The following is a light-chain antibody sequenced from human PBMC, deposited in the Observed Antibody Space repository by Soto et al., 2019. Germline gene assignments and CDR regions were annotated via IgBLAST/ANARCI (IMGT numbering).Light chain of an antibody. J-gene: IGLJ2*01. CDR1: SRDVGGYNY. V-gene: IGLV2-14*01. CDR2: DVI. CDR3: SSYTSSSTVV. Sequence: QSALTQPASVSGSPGQSITISCTGTSRDVGGYNYASWYQQHPGKAPKLMIYDVINRPSGVSNRFSGSKSGNTASLTISGLQAEDEADYCCSSYTSSSTVVFGGGTKLTVL.